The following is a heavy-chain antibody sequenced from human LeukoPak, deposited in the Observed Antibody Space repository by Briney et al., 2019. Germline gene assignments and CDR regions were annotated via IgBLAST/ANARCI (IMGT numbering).Heavy chain of an antibody. CDR3: AKDFWASGRTFDY. CDR1: GFTFSSYG. D-gene: IGHD2/OR15-2a*01. Sequence: GGSLTLSCAASGFTFSSYGMSWVRQAPGKGLEWVSAISGSGGSTYYADSVKGRFTISRDNSKNTLYLQMNSLRAEDTAVYYCAKDFWASGRTFDYWGQGTLVTVSS. V-gene: IGHV3-23*01. J-gene: IGHJ4*02. CDR2: ISGSGGST.